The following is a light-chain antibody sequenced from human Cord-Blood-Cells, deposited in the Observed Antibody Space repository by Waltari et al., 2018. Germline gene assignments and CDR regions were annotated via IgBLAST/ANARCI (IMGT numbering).Light chain of an antibody. CDR3: MQALQTPLT. CDR2: LGS. V-gene: IGKV2-28*01. J-gene: IGKJ4*01. Sequence: DIVMTQSPLSLPVTPGEPASISCRSSQSLLHSNGSNYLDWYLPKPGQSPQLLIYLGSNRASGVPDGFSGSGSGTDFTLKISRVEAEDVGVYYCMQALQTPLTFGGGTKVEIK. CDR1: QSLLHSNGSNY.